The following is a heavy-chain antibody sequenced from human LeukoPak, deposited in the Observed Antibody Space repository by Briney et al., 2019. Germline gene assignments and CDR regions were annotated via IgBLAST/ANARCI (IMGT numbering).Heavy chain of an antibody. V-gene: IGHV3-7*01. J-gene: IGHJ3*02. CDR2: IKRDGSER. CDR3: AGENWFAFDM. Sequence: GSLRLSCAASGFTFSSYAVSWVRQAPGKGLEWVANIKRDGSERYYVDSVKGRFTISRDNAKNSLYLQMSSLRAEDTAVYYCAGENWFAFDMWGQGTLVTVSS. CDR1: GFTFSSYA. D-gene: IGHD3-9*01.